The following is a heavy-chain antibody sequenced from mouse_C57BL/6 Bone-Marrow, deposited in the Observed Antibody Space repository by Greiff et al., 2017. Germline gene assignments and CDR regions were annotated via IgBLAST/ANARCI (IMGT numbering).Heavy chain of an antibody. Sequence: QVQLQQSGAELARPGASVKLSCKASGYTFTSYGISWVKQRPGQGLEWIGEIYPRSGNTYYNEKFKGKATLTADKSSSTAYMELRSLTSEDSAVYFGAREGGWLLAWFAYWGQGTLVTVSA. D-gene: IGHD2-3*01. CDR2: IYPRSGNT. CDR1: GYTFTSYG. J-gene: IGHJ3*01. V-gene: IGHV1-81*01. CDR3: AREGGWLLAWFAY.